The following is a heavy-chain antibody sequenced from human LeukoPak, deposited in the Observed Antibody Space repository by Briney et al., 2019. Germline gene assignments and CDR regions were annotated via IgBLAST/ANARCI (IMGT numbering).Heavy chain of an antibody. J-gene: IGHJ4*02. CDR3: ARALVGATMEYNY. Sequence: SETLSLTCIVSGGSISTSAYYWSWIRQPPGKGLEWIGYIYYSGSTNYNPSLKSRVTISVDTSKNQFSLKLSSVTAADTAVYYCARALVGATMEYNYWGQGTLVTVSS. CDR2: IYYSGST. V-gene: IGHV4-61*08. D-gene: IGHD1-26*01. CDR1: GGSISTSAYY.